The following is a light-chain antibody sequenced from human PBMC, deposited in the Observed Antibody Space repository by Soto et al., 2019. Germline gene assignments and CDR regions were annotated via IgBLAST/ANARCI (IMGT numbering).Light chain of an antibody. J-gene: IGKJ1*01. Sequence: DIVLTQSPGTLSLSPGDRATLSCRASQSITGNYLAWHQQKPDEAPKLLIYGASTRAPGLPEWFNGSGSGTDDTLTISRLVADDVAVYHCHQYGSSVRAFGQGTKLEIK. CDR3: HQYGSSVRA. CDR1: QSITGNY. V-gene: IGKV3-20*01. CDR2: GAS.